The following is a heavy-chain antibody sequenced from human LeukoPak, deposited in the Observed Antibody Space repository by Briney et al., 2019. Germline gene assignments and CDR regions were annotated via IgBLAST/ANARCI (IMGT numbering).Heavy chain of an antibody. CDR3: ARVSVYSGSYSRDRWFDP. D-gene: IGHD1-26*01. J-gene: IGHJ5*02. CDR2: IYYSGST. CDR1: GGSISSYY. Sequence: SETLSLTCTVSGGSISSYYWSWIRQPPGKGLEWIGYIYYSGSTYYNPSLKSRVTISVDTPKNQFSLKLRSVTAADTAVYYCARVSVYSGSYSRDRWFDPWGQGTLVTVSS. V-gene: IGHV4-59*12.